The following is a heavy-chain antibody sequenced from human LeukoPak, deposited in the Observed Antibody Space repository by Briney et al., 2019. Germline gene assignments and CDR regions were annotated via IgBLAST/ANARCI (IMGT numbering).Heavy chain of an antibody. CDR3: ARDSGDAFDI. CDR1: GGSISSYY. Sequence: SETLSLTCTVSGGSISSYYWSWIRQPPGKGLEWIGYIYYSGSTNYNPSLKSRVTISVDTSKNQFPLKLSSVTAADTAVYYCARDSGDAFDIWGQGTMVTVSS. CDR2: IYYSGST. J-gene: IGHJ3*02. V-gene: IGHV4-59*01. D-gene: IGHD7-27*01.